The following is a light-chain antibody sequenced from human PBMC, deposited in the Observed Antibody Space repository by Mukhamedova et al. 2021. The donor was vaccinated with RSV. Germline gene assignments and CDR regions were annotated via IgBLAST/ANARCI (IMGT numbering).Light chain of an antibody. Sequence: VIFGDHNRPSGIPERFSGSNSGNAATLTITRVQPDDEADYYCHVWDSNIVFFGGGTRLTFL. CDR3: HVWDSNIVF. CDR2: GDH. J-gene: IGLJ2*01. V-gene: IGLV3-9*02.